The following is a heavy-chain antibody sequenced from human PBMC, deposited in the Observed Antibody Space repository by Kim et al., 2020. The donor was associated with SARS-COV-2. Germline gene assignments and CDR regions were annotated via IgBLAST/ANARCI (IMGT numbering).Heavy chain of an antibody. CDR3: ARDADSSSWYFTYYYGMDV. CDR2: ISYDGSNK. D-gene: IGHD6-13*01. V-gene: IGHV3-30*04. CDR1: GFTFSSYA. J-gene: IGHJ6*02. Sequence: GGSLRLSCAASGFTFSSYAMHWVRQAPGKGLEWVAVISYDGSNKYYADSVKGRFTISRDNSKNTLYLQMNSLRAEDTAVYYCARDADSSSWYFTYYYGMDVWGQGTTVTVSS.